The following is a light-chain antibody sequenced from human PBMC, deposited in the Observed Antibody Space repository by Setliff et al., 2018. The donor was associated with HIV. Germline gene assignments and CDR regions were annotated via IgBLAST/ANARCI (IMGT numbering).Light chain of an antibody. V-gene: IGKV1-39*01. CDR3: QQTYSAPQT. Sequence: DIQLTQSPSSLSASVGDEVTITCRATQSISTYLNWYQHKPGKAPNLLIYAASSLQSGVPSRFSGSGSETDFTLTISRLQPEDFATYYCQQTYSAPQTFGRGTKVDIK. CDR1: QSISTY. J-gene: IGKJ1*01. CDR2: AAS.